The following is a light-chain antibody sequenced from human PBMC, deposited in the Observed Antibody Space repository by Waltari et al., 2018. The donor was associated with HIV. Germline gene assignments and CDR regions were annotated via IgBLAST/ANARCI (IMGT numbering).Light chain of an antibody. J-gene: IGLJ1*01. Sequence: SYVLTQPPSASVAPGKTATATCGGDNIGSKSVHWYQQKTGQAPVLVIHYDTDRPSGIPERFSGSKSGNTATLTISRVEPGDEAAYHCQVGDGLNDHLFVFGKGTEVTVL. CDR1: NIGSKS. CDR2: YDT. CDR3: QVGDGLNDHLFV. V-gene: IGLV3-21*04.